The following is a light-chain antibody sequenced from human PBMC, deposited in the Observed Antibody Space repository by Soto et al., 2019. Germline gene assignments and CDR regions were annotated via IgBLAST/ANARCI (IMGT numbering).Light chain of an antibody. V-gene: IGKV4-1*01. CDR1: QSVLYSSNNKTY. CDR2: WAS. Sequence: DIVMTQSPDSLAVSLGGRAPINCKSSQSVLYSSNNKTYLAWYQQKPGQPPKLLIYWASTRESGVPDRFSGSGSGTDFTLTISSLRAEDVAVYYCQQYYSSPYTFGQGTKLEIK. CDR3: QQYYSSPYT. J-gene: IGKJ2*01.